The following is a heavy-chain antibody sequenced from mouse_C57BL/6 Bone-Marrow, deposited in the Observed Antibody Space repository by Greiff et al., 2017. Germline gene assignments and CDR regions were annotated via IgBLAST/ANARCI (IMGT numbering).Heavy chain of an antibody. CDR3: ARGYYYYGSSYWYFDV. Sequence: QVQLKQSGTELVKPGASVKLSCKASGYTFTSYWMHWVKQRPGQGLEWIGNINPSNGGTNYNEKFKSKATLTVDKSSSTAYMQLSSLTSEDSAVYYCARGYYYYGSSYWYFDVWGTGTTVTVSS. V-gene: IGHV1-53*01. CDR1: GYTFTSYW. CDR2: INPSNGGT. J-gene: IGHJ1*03. D-gene: IGHD1-1*01.